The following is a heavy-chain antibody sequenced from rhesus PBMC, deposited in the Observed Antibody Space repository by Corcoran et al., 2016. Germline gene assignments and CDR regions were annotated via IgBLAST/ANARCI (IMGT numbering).Heavy chain of an antibody. CDR1: GYTFSLYA. CDR2: FIHLVGIT. V-gene: IGHV1-151*01. Sequence: QVQLVQSGAEVKKPGASVKPSCKASGYTFSLYALRWVRQAPGQGLEWMEGFIHLVGITNYAQKFPGRVTITAATSTSTAYMELSSLRSEDTAVYYCARGRDGSSWAGDYWGQGVLVTVST. CDR3: ARGRDGSSWAGDY. D-gene: IGHD4-29*01. J-gene: IGHJ4*01.